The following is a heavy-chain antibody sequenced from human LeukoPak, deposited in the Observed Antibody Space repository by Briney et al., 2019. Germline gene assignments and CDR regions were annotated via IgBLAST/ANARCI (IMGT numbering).Heavy chain of an antibody. J-gene: IGHJ4*02. V-gene: IGHV5-51*01. Sequence: GESLKISCQGSADSFTRSWIGWVRQMPGKGLEWMGIIYPGDSDSRYSPSFQGQVTMSADKSSRTAYLQWSSLKASDTAMYYCAKLGGSYGIDYWGQGTLVTVSS. D-gene: IGHD1-26*01. CDR1: ADSFTRSW. CDR3: AKLGGSYGIDY. CDR2: IYPGDSDS.